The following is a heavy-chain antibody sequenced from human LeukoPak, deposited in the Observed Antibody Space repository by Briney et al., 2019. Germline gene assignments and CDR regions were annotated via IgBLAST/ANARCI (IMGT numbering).Heavy chain of an antibody. CDR2: INPNSGGT. J-gene: IGHJ4*02. Sequence: ASVKVSCKASGYTFTGYYMHWVRQATGQGLEWMGWINPNSGGTNYAQKFQGRVTMTRDTSISTAYMELSRLRSDDTAVYYCARESCSSTSCYAYEDYWGQGTLVTVSS. V-gene: IGHV1-2*02. D-gene: IGHD2-2*01. CDR1: GYTFTGYY. CDR3: ARESCSSTSCYAYEDY.